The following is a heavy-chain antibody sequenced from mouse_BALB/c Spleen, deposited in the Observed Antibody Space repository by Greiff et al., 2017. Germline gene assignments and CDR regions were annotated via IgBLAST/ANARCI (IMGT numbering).Heavy chain of an antibody. CDR2: ISDGGSYT. J-gene: IGHJ2*01. CDR3: ARGDRYDSFDY. D-gene: IGHD2-14*01. CDR1: GFTFSDYY. Sequence: EVHLVESGGGLGKPGGSLKLSCAASGFTFSDYYMYWVRQTPEKRLEWVATISDGGSYTYYPDSVKGRFTISRDNAKNNLYLQMSSLKSEDTAMYYCARGDRYDSFDYWGQGTTLTVSS. V-gene: IGHV5-4*02.